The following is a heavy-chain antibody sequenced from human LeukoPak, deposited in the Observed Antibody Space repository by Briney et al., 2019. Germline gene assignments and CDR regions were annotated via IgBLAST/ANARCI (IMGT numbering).Heavy chain of an antibody. CDR1: GLTFSSYP. CDR3: AKGAYFSGSYGFAFDY. CDR2: ISGGGGST. Sequence: GRSLRLSCAASGLTFSSYPMTWVRQGPGKGLERVSAISGGGGSTHYVDSVKGRFTISRDNSKNTLYLQMNSLRAEDTAVYFCAKGAYFSGSYGFAFDYWGQGTLVTVSS. J-gene: IGHJ4*02. D-gene: IGHD3-10*01. V-gene: IGHV3-23*01.